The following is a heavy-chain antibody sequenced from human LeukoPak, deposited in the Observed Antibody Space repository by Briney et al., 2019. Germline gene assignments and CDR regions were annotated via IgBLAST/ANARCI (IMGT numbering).Heavy chain of an antibody. Sequence: GGSLRLSCAASGFTVSSNYMSWVCQAPGKGLEWVSVIYSGGSTYYADSVRGRFTISRDNSKNTLYLQMNSLRAEDTAVYYCARAPIAVAGPYFDYWGQGTLVTVSS. J-gene: IGHJ4*02. CDR2: IYSGGST. D-gene: IGHD6-19*01. CDR1: GFTVSSNY. V-gene: IGHV3-53*01. CDR3: ARAPIAVAGPYFDY.